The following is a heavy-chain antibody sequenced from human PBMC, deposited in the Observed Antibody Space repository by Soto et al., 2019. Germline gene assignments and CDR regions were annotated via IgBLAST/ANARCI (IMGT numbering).Heavy chain of an antibody. CDR1: GRTTCTAGCY. D-gene: IGHD3-9*01. CDR3: ARAGLETTGYYGTFDY. Sequence: SEPLLLRYNVSGRTTCTAGCYCICIRQQICKGLEWIGYIYYSGSTYYNPSLKSRVTISVDTSKNQFSLKLSSVTAADTAVYYCARAGLETTGYYGTFDYWGQGTLVTVSS. CDR2: IYYSGST. J-gene: IGHJ4*02. V-gene: IGHV4-31*03.